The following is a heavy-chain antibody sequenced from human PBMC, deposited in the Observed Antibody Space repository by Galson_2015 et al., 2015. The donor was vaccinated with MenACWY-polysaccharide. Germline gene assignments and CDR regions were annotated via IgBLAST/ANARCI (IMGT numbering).Heavy chain of an antibody. CDR1: GFNFNIHT. Sequence: SLRLSCAAAGFNFNIHTMHWVRQAPGKGLEWVALISSDGDDKYYADSVKGRFTISRDNSKNTLFLQMNSLRADDTAVYYCAKGGREVDNWLDPWGQGALVTVSS. D-gene: IGHD1-26*01. J-gene: IGHJ5*02. V-gene: IGHV3-30-3*01. CDR3: AKGGREVDNWLDP. CDR2: ISSDGDDK.